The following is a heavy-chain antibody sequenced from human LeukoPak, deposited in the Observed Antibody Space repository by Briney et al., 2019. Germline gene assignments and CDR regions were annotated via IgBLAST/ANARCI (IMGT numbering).Heavy chain of an antibody. Sequence: GGSLRLSCAASGFTFSSYAMSWVRRAPGKGLEWVSAISGSGGSTYYADSVKGRVTISRDNSKNTLYLQMNSLRAEDTAVYYCAKEPFVVVTAILRWFYFDYWGQGTLVTVSS. CDR3: AKEPFVVVTAILRWFYFDY. J-gene: IGHJ4*02. D-gene: IGHD2-21*02. CDR1: GFTFSSYA. CDR2: ISGSGGST. V-gene: IGHV3-23*01.